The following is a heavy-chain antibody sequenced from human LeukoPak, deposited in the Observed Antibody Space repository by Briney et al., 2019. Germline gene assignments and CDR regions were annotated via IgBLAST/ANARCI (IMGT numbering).Heavy chain of an antibody. D-gene: IGHD5-18*01. V-gene: IGHV3-21*01. Sequence: GGSLRLSCAASGFTFSSYSMNWVRQAPGKGLEWVSSISSSSSYIYYADSVKGRFTISRDNAKNSLYLQMNSLRAEDTAVYYCARELKLFVDTAMVPGYWGQGTLVTVSS. J-gene: IGHJ4*02. CDR1: GFTFSSYS. CDR2: ISSSSSYI. CDR3: ARELKLFVDTAMVPGY.